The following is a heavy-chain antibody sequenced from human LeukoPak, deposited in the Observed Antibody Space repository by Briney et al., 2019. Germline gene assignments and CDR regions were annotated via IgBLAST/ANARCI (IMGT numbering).Heavy chain of an antibody. D-gene: IGHD3-10*01. V-gene: IGHV1-2*02. J-gene: IGHJ6*03. CDR3: ARASGPYYYYYMDV. CDR1: GYTFTGYY. CDR2: TNPNSGGT. Sequence: GASVKVSCKASGYTFTGYYMHWVRQAPGQGLEWMGWTNPNSGGTNYAQKFQGRVTMTRDTSISTAYMELSRLRSDDTAVYYCARASGPYYYYYMDVWGKGTTVTISS.